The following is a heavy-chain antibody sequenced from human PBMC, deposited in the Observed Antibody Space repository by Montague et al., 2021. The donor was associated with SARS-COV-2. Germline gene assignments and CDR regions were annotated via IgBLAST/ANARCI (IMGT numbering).Heavy chain of an antibody. J-gene: IGHJ4*02. CDR3: ARQRRGGLVSTPRFFDY. Sequence: SETLSLTRTVSGGSISSSSYYWGWIRQPPGKGLEWIGSIYYSGSTYYNPSLKSRVTISVDTSKNQFSPKLSSVTAADTAVYYCARQRRGGLVSTPRFFDYWGQGTLVTVSS. D-gene: IGHD6-19*01. CDR2: IYYSGST. CDR1: GGSISSSSYY. V-gene: IGHV4-39*01.